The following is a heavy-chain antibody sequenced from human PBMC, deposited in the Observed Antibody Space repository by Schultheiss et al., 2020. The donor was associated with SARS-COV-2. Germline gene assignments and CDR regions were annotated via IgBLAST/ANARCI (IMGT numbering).Heavy chain of an antibody. CDR1: GGSISIYTY. Sequence: SETLSLTCTVSGGSISIYTYWGWIRQPPGKGLEWIGTIYYTGATYYDASLQSRVTISVDTSKNQFSLKLSSVTAADTAVYYCARGERYLRYWGQGTLVTVSS. CDR2: IYYTGAT. J-gene: IGHJ4*02. D-gene: IGHD1-14*01. CDR3: ARGERYLRY. V-gene: IGHV4-39*01.